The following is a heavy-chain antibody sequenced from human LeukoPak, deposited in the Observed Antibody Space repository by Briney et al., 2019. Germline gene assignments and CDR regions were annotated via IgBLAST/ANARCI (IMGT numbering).Heavy chain of an antibody. Sequence: PSETLSLTCTVSGGSIRSYYWSWIRQPPGKGLGWIGYIYYSGSTNYNPSLKSRVTISVDTSKNQFSLKLSSVTAADTAVYYCARGGRSDNWFDPWGQGTLVTVSS. J-gene: IGHJ5*02. V-gene: IGHV4-59*01. CDR3: ARGGRSDNWFDP. CDR1: GGSIRSYY. CDR2: IYYSGST.